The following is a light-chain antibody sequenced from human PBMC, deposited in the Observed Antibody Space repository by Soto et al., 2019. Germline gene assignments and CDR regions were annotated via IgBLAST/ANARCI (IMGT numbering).Light chain of an antibody. V-gene: IGKV3D-15*01. CDR3: QQYNNWPPIT. J-gene: IGKJ5*01. CDR1: QSVSSS. CDR2: GAS. Sequence: IVLTQSPATLSVSPGERATLSCRASQSVSSSSLAWYQQNPGQAPRLLIYGASTRATGIPARFSGSGSGTEFTLTISSLQSEDFAVYYCQQYNNWPPITFGQGTRLEIK.